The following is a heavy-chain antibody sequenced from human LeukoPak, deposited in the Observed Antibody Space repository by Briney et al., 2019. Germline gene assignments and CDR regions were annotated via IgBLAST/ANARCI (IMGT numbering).Heavy chain of an antibody. Sequence: GASVTVSCKASGYTFTGYYMHWVRQAPGQGLEWMGWINPNSGGTNYAQKFQGWVTMTRDTSISTAYMELSRLRSDDTAVYYCARAVSFFCSSTSCPWYYFNYWGQGTRVTVSS. V-gene: IGHV1-2*04. CDR3: ARAVSFFCSSTSCPWYYFNY. CDR1: GYTFTGYY. CDR2: INPNSGGT. J-gene: IGHJ4*02. D-gene: IGHD2-2*01.